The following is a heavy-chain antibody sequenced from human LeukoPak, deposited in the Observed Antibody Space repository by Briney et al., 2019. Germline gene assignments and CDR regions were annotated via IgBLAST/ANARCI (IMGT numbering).Heavy chain of an antibody. Sequence: ASVTVSCTASGYTFTSYYMHWVRQAPGQGLEWMGIINPSGGSTSYAQKFQGRVTMTRDTSTSTVYMELSSLRSEDTAVYYCARDCIAAAGSLAYYYYGMDVWGQGTTVTVSS. J-gene: IGHJ6*02. V-gene: IGHV1-46*01. CDR1: GYTFTSYY. CDR2: INPSGGST. CDR3: ARDCIAAAGSLAYYYYGMDV. D-gene: IGHD6-13*01.